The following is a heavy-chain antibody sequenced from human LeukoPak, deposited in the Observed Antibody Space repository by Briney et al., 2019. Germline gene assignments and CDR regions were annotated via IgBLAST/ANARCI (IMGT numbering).Heavy chain of an antibody. Sequence: SETLSLTCTVSGGSISTSTYYWGWIRQPPGKGLEWVGSVYYRGRTNYNPSLKSRVTIAVDTSKNQFSLKLNSVTDADAAVYYCARLSGSFLGELDSWGQGTLVTVSS. CDR2: VYYRGRT. CDR3: ARLSGSFLGELDS. D-gene: IGHD1-26*01. CDR1: GGSISTSTYY. V-gene: IGHV4-39*01. J-gene: IGHJ4*02.